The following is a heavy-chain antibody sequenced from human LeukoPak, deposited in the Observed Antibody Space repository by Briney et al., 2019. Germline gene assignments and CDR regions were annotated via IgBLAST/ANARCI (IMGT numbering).Heavy chain of an antibody. CDR3: ASSRARVVGYCSSTSCYAGDYGMDV. CDR2: INPSGGST. Sequence: ASVKVSCKASGYTSTSYYMHWVRQAPGQGLEWMGIINPSGGSTSYAQKFQGRVTMTRDTSTSTVYMELSSLRSEDTAVYYCASSRARVVGYCSSTSCYAGDYGMDVWGQGTTVTVSS. V-gene: IGHV1-46*01. D-gene: IGHD2-2*01. CDR1: GYTSTSYY. J-gene: IGHJ6*02.